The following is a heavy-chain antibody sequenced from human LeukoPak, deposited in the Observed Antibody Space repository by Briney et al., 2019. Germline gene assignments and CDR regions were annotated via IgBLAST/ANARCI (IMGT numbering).Heavy chain of an antibody. J-gene: IGHJ5*02. Sequence: PSETLSLTCAVSGGSISSGGYSWSWIRQPPGKGLEWIGYIYYSGSTYYNPSLKSRVTISVDTSKNQFSLKLSSVTAADTAVYYCARGNYDYGHENWFDPWGRGTLVTVSS. D-gene: IGHD3-16*01. V-gene: IGHV4-30-4*07. CDR3: ARGNYDYGHENWFDP. CDR2: IYYSGST. CDR1: GGSISSGGYS.